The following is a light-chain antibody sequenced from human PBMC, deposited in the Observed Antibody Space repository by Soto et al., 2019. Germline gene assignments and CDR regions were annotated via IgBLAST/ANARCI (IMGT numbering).Light chain of an antibody. CDR1: QSVSSY. J-gene: IGKJ4*01. CDR3: QQYNNWLT. V-gene: IGKV3-11*01. Sequence: EIVLTQSPATLSLSPGERATLSFRASQSVSSYLAWYQQKPGQAPRLLIYDASNRATGIPARFSGSGSGTDFTLTISSLEPEDFAVYYCQQYNNWLTFGGGTKVDIK. CDR2: DAS.